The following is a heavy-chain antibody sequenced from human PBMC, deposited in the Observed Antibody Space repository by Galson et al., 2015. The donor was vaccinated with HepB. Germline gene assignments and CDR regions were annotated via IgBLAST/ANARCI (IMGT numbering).Heavy chain of an antibody. Sequence: SLRLSCAASGFTFSSYAMHWVRQAPGKGLEWVAVISYDGSNKYYADSVKGRFTISRDNSKNTLYLQMNSLRAEDTAVYYCARGEPYYYGSGSGSMLNYYYYYGMDVWGQGTTVTVSS. J-gene: IGHJ6*02. D-gene: IGHD3-10*01. V-gene: IGHV3-30-3*01. CDR3: ARGEPYYYGSGSGSMLNYYYYYGMDV. CDR1: GFTFSSYA. CDR2: ISYDGSNK.